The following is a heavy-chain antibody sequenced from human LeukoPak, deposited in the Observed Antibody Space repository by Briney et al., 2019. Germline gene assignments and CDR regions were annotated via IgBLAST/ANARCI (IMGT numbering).Heavy chain of an antibody. D-gene: IGHD6-19*01. Sequence: GGSLRLSCAASGFTFSSHSMNWVRQAPGKGLEWVFSIGGGGSNTYYADSLKGRFTISRGNAKNSLYLQMNSLRAEDTAVYYCARESGSAWYEAFDIWGQGTMVTVSS. CDR2: IGGGGSNT. CDR3: ARESGSAWYEAFDI. J-gene: IGHJ3*02. CDR1: GFTFSSHS. V-gene: IGHV3-21*01.